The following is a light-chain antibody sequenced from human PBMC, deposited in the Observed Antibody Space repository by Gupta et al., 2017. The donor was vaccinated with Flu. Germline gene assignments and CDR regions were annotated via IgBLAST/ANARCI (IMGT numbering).Light chain of an antibody. CDR1: QSLVYKNGVTY. Sequence: DVVMAQSPLSLPVTLGQPASISCRSSQSLVYKNGVTYLNWFQQRPGQSPRRLIYEVSNRDSGVPDRLSGSGSDTDFTLKISRGEAEDVGVYYGMRGTHPWTFGQGTRMEI. J-gene: IGKJ2*02. CDR2: EVS. V-gene: IGKV2-30*01. CDR3: MRGTHPWT.